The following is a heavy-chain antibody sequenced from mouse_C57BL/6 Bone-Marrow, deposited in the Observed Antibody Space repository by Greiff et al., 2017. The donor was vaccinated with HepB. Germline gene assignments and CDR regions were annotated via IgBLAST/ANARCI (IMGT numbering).Heavy chain of an antibody. V-gene: IGHV1-74*01. Sequence: QVHVKQSGAELVRPGTSVKLSCKASGYTFTSYWMQWVKQRPGQGLEWIGRIHPSDSDTNYNQKFKGKATLTVDKSSSTAYMQLSSLTSEDSAVYYCAIDTTEFDYWGQGTTLTVSS. D-gene: IGHD1-1*01. CDR1: GYTFTSYW. CDR3: AIDTTEFDY. CDR2: IHPSDSDT. J-gene: IGHJ2*01.